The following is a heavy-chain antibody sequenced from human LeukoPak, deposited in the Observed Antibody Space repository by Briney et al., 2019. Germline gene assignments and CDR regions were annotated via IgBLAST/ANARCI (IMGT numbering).Heavy chain of an antibody. D-gene: IGHD5-12*01. CDR3: ARGVAGYGPYDY. V-gene: IGHV4-59*01. CDR1: GDSISTYY. CDR2: MYYSGST. Sequence: PETLSLTCTVSGDSISTYYWSWSRQPPGKGLEWIGYMYYSGSTNYNPSLKSRVTISLDTPKNQFSLRLNSVTAADTAVYYCARGVAGYGPYDYWGQGTLVTVSS. J-gene: IGHJ4*02.